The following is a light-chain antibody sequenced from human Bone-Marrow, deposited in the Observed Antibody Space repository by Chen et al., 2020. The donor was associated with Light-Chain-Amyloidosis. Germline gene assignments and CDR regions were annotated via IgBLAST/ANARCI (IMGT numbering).Light chain of an antibody. Sequence: DIVMTQSPDSLTVSLGERATINCKSSQSVLYSSNNKNYLAWYQQRPGQTPKLLIYWASIRESGVPDRFSGSESGTDFTLTISSLQAEDVAVYYCQQYYTSPPTFGPGTRVGV. J-gene: IGKJ3*01. CDR2: WAS. V-gene: IGKV4-1*01. CDR3: QQYYTSPPT. CDR1: QSVLYSSNNKNY.